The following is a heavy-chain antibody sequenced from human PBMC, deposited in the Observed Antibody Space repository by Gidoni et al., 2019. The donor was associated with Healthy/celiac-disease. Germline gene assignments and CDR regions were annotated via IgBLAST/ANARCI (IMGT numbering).Heavy chain of an antibody. CDR3: ARRESIAARPGWYFDL. V-gene: IGHV3-64*01. D-gene: IGHD6-6*01. CDR1: GFTFSSYA. J-gene: IGHJ2*01. CDR2: ISMNGGST. Sequence: EVQLVESGGGLVQPGGSLRLSCAASGFTFSSYAMHWVRHAPGKGLEYVSAISMNGGSTYYANSVKVRFTISRDNSKNTLYLQMGSLRAEDMAVYYCARRESIAARPGWYFDLWGRGTLVTVSS.